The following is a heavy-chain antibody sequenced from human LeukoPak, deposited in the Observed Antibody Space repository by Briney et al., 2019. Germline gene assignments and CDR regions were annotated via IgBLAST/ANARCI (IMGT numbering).Heavy chain of an antibody. CDR1: GFTFSSYA. J-gene: IGHJ6*02. CDR2: ISYDGSNK. V-gene: IGHV3-30-3*01. D-gene: IGHD4-17*01. CDR3: AKDSYGVIYYYGMDV. Sequence: GGSLRLSCAASGFTFSSYAMHWVRQAPGKGLEWVAVISYDGSNKYYADSVKGRFTISRDNSKNTLYLQMNSLRAEDTAVYYCAKDSYGVIYYYGMDVWGQGTTVTVSS.